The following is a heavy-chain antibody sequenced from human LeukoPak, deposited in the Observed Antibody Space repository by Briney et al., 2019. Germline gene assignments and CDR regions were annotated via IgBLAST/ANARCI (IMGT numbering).Heavy chain of an antibody. D-gene: IGHD3-10*01. CDR1: GGSFSGYY. V-gene: IGHV4-34*01. Sequence: SETLSLTCAVYGGSFSGYYWSWIRQPPGKGLEWIGEINHSGSTNYNPSPKSRVTISVDTSKNQFSLKLSSVTAADTAVYYCARGPRSTMVRGGYYGMGVWGKGTTVTVSS. J-gene: IGHJ6*04. CDR3: ARGPRSTMVRGGYYGMGV. CDR2: INHSGST.